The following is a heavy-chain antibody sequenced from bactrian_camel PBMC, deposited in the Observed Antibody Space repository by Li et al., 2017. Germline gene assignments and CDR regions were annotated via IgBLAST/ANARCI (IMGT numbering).Heavy chain of an antibody. CDR1: GYMYSVHC. V-gene: IGHV3S53*01. J-gene: IGHJ6*01. Sequence: HVQLVESGGGSVQAGGSLRLSCTFSGYMYSVHCMGWYRQAPGKEREGVAGIDRDGETTYAESVKGRFIISRDDAKTTLYLQMNNLKPEDTAKYYCEAAVCYVPPDGFWFRPVNSWAQGTQVTVS. CDR2: IDRDGET. CDR3: EAAVCYVPPDGFWFRPVNS. D-gene: IGHD5*01.